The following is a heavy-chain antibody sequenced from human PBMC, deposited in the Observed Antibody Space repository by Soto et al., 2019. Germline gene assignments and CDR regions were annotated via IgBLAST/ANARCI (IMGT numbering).Heavy chain of an antibody. CDR3: ARRLTGRTTGDWFDP. CDR1: GFIFSDYY. Sequence: VQLVESGGGLVKPGGSLRLSCAASGFIFSDYYMTWIRQAPGKGLEWISDISSGGGTSYFADSVRGRFIISRDNANNSLYLQMNNLRAEDTAIYYCARRLTGRTTGDWFDPWGQGTLVTVSS. V-gene: IGHV3-11*01. CDR2: ISSGGGTS. D-gene: IGHD1-20*01. J-gene: IGHJ5*02.